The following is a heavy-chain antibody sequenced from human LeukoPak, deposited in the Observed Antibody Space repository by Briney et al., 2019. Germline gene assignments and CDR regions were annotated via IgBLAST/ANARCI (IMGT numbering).Heavy chain of an antibody. J-gene: IGHJ3*01. CDR1: WFTVSSNY. V-gene: IGHV3-53*01. CDR2: IYSGGST. CDR3: ARAPGAFDF. Sequence: GGSLRLSCAASWFTVSSNYMSWVRQAPGKGLEWVSVIYSGGSTYYADSVKGRFTISRDNSKNTLYLQMNSLRAEDTAVYYCARAPGAFDFWGQGTMVTVSS.